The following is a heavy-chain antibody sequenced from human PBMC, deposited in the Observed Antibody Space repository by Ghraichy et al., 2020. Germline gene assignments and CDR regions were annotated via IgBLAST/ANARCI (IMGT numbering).Heavy chain of an antibody. J-gene: IGHJ4*02. CDR3: ARFKVVVIPQPFDY. CDR2: ISSSGSTI. D-gene: IGHD3-22*01. Sequence: GGSLRLSCAASGFTFSDYYMSWIRQAPGKGLEWVSYISSSGSTIYYADSVKGRFTISRDNAKNSLYLQMNSLRAEDTAVYYCARFKVVVIPQPFDYWGQGTLVTVSS. V-gene: IGHV3-11*04. CDR1: GFTFSDYY.